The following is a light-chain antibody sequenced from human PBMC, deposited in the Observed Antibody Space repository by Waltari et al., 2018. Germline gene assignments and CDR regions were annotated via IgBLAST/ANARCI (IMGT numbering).Light chain of an antibody. CDR3: QHYYRAPYS. J-gene: IGKJ2*03. V-gene: IGKV4-1*01. Sequence: IVMTQSPASLAVSLGERATINCKSNHSLLFGSSRNYLAWYQQRRRQPPKLLLYWASIRESGVPDRIVGSGSGTDFTLTINNLQAEDVALYYCQHYYRAPYSFGQGTKLEI. CDR1: HSLLFGSSRNY. CDR2: WAS.